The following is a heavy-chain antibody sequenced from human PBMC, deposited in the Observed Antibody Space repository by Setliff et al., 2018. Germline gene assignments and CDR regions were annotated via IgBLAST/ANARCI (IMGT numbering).Heavy chain of an antibody. CDR2: TIPMFGTT. J-gene: IGHJ6*03. D-gene: IGHD6-6*01. V-gene: IGHV1-69*05. Sequence: GASVKVSCKASGDSFSNYAISWVRQAPGQGLEWMGGTIPMFGTTEYAQKFQGRLTIITDESTNTAFMQLSSLRSDDTAVYYCVREGVDRRSSTDYRYYMDVWGKGTTVTVSS. CDR3: VREGVDRRSSTDYRYYMDV. CDR1: GDSFSNYA.